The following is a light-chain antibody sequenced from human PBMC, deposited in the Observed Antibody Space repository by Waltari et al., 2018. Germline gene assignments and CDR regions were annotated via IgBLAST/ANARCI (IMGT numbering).Light chain of an antibody. Sequence: SYELTQPPSVSVAPGQTARITCDGDKIGSQNVHWYQHKPGQAPVLVVYDDGDRPSWIPERFSGSNSGNTAALTISRVDAGDEAEYYCQVWDSGSNHYVFGTVTKVTVL. CDR1: KIGSQN. CDR2: DDG. V-gene: IGLV3-21*02. J-gene: IGLJ1*01. CDR3: QVWDSGSNHYV.